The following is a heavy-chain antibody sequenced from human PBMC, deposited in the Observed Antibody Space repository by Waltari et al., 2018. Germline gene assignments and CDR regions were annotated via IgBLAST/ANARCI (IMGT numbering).Heavy chain of an antibody. J-gene: IGHJ4*02. Sequence: EVQLVESGGGLVKPGGFLRLSCAASGFTFSSYSMNWVRQAPGKGLEWVSSISSSSSYIYYADSLKGRFTISRDNAKNSLYLQMNSLRAEDTAVYYCARDRASDYWGQGTLVTISS. CDR1: GFTFSSYS. CDR2: ISSSSSYI. V-gene: IGHV3-21*01. CDR3: ARDRASDY.